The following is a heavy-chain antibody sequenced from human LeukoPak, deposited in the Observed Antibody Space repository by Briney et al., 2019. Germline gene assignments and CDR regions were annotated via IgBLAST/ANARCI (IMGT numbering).Heavy chain of an antibody. V-gene: IGHV3-43*02. D-gene: IGHD1-7*01. J-gene: IGHJ5*02. Sequence: GGSLRLSSAASGLTFFDYAMHCVPQAPGKSLECVSLISGDGGSTYYADSVKGRFTIYRDNSKNSLYVQMNSLRTEDTALYYCAKEAKNWNYSWCEPWGQGTLVTVSS. CDR3: AKEAKNWNYSWCEP. CDR2: ISGDGGST. CDR1: GLTFFDYA.